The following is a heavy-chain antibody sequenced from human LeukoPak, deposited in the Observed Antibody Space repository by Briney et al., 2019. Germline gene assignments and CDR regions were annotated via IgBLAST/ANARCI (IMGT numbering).Heavy chain of an antibody. Sequence: SETLSLTCTVSGGSISSGDYYWSWIRQPPGKGLEWIGYIYYSGSTYYNPSLKSRVTISVDTSKNQFSLKLSSVTAADTAVYYCAREHGDSHFDYWGQGTLVTVSS. V-gene: IGHV4-30-4*01. CDR2: IYYSGST. J-gene: IGHJ4*02. D-gene: IGHD4-17*01. CDR1: GGSISSGDYY. CDR3: AREHGDSHFDY.